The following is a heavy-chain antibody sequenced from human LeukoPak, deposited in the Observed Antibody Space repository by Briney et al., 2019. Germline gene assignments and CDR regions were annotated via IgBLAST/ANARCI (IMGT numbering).Heavy chain of an antibody. D-gene: IGHD3-3*01. CDR3: ARRSSRYDFWSGYYYAFDI. V-gene: IGHV1-69*04. CDR2: IIPILGIA. Sequence: SVTVSCTASGGTFSIYAISWVRQAPGQGLEWMGRIIPILGIANYAQKFQGRVTITADKSTSTAYMELSSLRSEDTAVYYCARRSSRYDFWSGYYYAFDIWGQGTMVTVSS. CDR1: GGTFSIYA. J-gene: IGHJ3*02.